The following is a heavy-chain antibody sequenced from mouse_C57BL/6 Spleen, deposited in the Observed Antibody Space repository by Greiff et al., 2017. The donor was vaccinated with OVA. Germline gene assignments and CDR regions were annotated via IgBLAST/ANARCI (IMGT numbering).Heavy chain of an antibody. D-gene: IGHD1-1*01. CDR3: TKHYYGSSYPY. Sequence: QVQLKQSGAELVRPGASVTLSCKASGYTFTDYEMHWVKQTPVHGLEWIGAIDPETGGTAYNQKFKGKAILTADKSSSTAYMELRSLTSEDSAVYYCTKHYYGSSYPYWGQGTLVTVSA. J-gene: IGHJ3*01. CDR1: GYTFTDYE. V-gene: IGHV1-15*01. CDR2: IDPETGGT.